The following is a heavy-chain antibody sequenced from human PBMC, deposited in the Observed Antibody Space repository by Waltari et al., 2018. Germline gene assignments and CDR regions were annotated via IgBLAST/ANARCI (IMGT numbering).Heavy chain of an antibody. D-gene: IGHD2-15*01. V-gene: IGHV4-4*02. J-gene: IGHJ4*02. CDR2: VHRSGRT. CDR1: GASMSGTYF. Sequence: QLQLQQSAPGLAKPSESLSLTCAVSGASMSGTYFWSWVGQSPGQGLEWIEQVHRSGRTNYNPSLASRGTMSIDTSNNQFSLKVLSPTAADTAIYYCARGRGRGLYLDSWGQGILVTVSP. CDR3: ARGRGRGLYLDS.